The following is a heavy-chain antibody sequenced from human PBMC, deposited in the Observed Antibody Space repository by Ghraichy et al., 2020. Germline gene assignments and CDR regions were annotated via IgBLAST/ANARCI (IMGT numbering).Heavy chain of an antibody. Sequence: SPTLSLTCTVSGGSIRSYSWTWIRQTPGKGMEWIGYISYIVSTNYNHTLKSRVTISLDTSKNHFSLRLSSVTAADTAVYYCAREAVGGNEWLVPVGLDIWCHGTMFTVSS. V-gene: IGHV4-59*01. J-gene: IGHJ3*02. D-gene: IGHD6-19*01. CDR3: AREAVGGNEWLVPVGLDI. CDR2: ISYIVST. CDR1: GGSIRSYS.